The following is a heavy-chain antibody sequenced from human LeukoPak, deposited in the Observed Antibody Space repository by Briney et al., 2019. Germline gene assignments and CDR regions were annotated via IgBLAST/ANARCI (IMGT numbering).Heavy chain of an antibody. D-gene: IGHD3-16*01. CDR1: GYTFTGYF. Sequence: ASVKVSCKASGYTFTGYFMHWVRQAPGQGFEWMGWINPNSGGTNYAQKFQGRVTMTRDTSISTAYMELSRLRSDDTAVYYCARVRYRLAETYIDYWGQGTLVTVSS. CDR2: INPNSGGT. CDR3: ARVRYRLAETYIDY. J-gene: IGHJ4*02. V-gene: IGHV1-2*02.